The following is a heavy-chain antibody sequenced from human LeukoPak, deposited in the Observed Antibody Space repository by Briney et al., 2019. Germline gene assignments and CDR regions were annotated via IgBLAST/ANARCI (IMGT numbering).Heavy chain of an antibody. Sequence: SETLSLTCTVSGGSLSSYYWSWVRQPPGKGLEWIGYIYYSGSTNYNPSLKSRVTISVDTSKNQFSLKLSSVTAADTAVYYCARLKTERGFNAAYYFDYWGQGTLVTVSS. CDR1: GGSLSSYY. V-gene: IGHV4-59*08. CDR3: ARLKTERGFNAAYYFDY. D-gene: IGHD6-25*01. CDR2: IYYSGST. J-gene: IGHJ4*02.